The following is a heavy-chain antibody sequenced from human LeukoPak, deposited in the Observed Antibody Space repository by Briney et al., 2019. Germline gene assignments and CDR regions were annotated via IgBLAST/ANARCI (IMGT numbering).Heavy chain of an antibody. CDR2: IYTTGST. Sequence: SETLSLTCTVSGGSISGYCWSWIRQPAGKGLEWIGRIYTTGSTNYNPSLKSRVTMSVDTSKKQFSLKLSSVTAADTAVYYCARGLGDAFDIWGQGTKVTVSS. CDR1: GGSISGYC. V-gene: IGHV4-4*07. CDR3: ARGLGDAFDI. J-gene: IGHJ3*02.